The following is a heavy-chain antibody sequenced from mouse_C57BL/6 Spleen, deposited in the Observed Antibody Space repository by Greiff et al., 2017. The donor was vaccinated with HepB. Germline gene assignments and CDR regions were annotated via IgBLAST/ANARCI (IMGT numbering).Heavy chain of an antibody. J-gene: IGHJ3*01. Sequence: VQLQQPGAELVMPGASVKLSCKASGYTFTSYWMHWVKQRPGQGLEWIGEIDPSDSYTNYNQKFKGKSTLTVDKSSSTAYMQLSSLTSEDSAVYYCARRSPYYYGSSWFAYWGQGTLVTVSA. V-gene: IGHV1-69*01. CDR1: GYTFTSYW. CDR3: ARRSPYYYGSSWFAY. CDR2: IDPSDSYT. D-gene: IGHD1-1*01.